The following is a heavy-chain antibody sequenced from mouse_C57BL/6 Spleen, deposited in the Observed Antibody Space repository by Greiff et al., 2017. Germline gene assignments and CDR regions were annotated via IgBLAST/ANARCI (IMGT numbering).Heavy chain of an antibody. CDR2: INPSSGYT. V-gene: IGHV1-7*01. CDR1: GYTFTSYW. CDR3: AREGKSNLYYCDD. D-gene: IGHD2-5*01. J-gene: IGHJ2*01. Sequence: QVQLQQSGAELAKPGASVKLSCKASGYTFTSYWMHWVKQRPGQGLEWIGNINPSSGYTKYNQKFKDKATLTADKSSSTAYMQLSSLTYEDSAVYYCAREGKSNLYYCDDWGQGTTLTVSS.